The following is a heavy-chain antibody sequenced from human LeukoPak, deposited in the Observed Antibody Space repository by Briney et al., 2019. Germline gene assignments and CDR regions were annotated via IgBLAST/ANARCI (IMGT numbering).Heavy chain of an antibody. Sequence: PPGRSLRLSCAASGFTFDDYAMHWVRQAPGKGLEWVSGISWNSGSIGYADSVKGRFTISRDNAKNSLYLQMNSLRAEDMALYYCAKAGAVAEMTPFFDYWGQGTLVTVSS. CDR1: GFTFDDYA. CDR2: ISWNSGSI. J-gene: IGHJ4*02. D-gene: IGHD6-19*01. CDR3: AKAGAVAEMTPFFDY. V-gene: IGHV3-9*03.